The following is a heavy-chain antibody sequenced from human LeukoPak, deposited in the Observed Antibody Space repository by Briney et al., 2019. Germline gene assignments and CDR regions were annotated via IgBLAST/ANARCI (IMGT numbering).Heavy chain of an antibody. CDR2: INPDTDGT. J-gene: IGHJ4*02. CDR1: GYIFSDYY. V-gene: IGHV1-2*02. CDR3: ARMGAFTDIDY. Sequence: ASVKVSCKASGYIFSDYYMHWVRQAPGQGLEWMGWINPDTDGTKYAQNFQGRVTLTRDTSTSTAFMEVTSLTSDDTAVYYCARMGAFTDIDYWGQGTLVTVSS. D-gene: IGHD3-9*01.